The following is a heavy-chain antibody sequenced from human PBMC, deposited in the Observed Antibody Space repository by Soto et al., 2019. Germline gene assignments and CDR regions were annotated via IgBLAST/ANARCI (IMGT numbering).Heavy chain of an antibody. CDR1: GFTFTSSA. CDR3: AAVRYYDSSGYSDDY. CDR2: IVVGSGNT. Sequence: QMQLVQSGPEVKKPGTSVKVSCKASGFTFTSSAMQWVRQARGQRLEWIGWIVVGSGNTNYAQKFQERVTITRDMSTITAYMELSSLRSEDTAVYYCAAVRYYDSSGYSDDYWGQGTLVTVSS. D-gene: IGHD3-22*01. V-gene: IGHV1-58*02. J-gene: IGHJ4*02.